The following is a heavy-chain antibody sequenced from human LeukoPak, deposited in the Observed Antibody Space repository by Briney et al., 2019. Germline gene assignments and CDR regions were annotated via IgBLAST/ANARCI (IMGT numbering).Heavy chain of an antibody. J-gene: IGHJ4*02. CDR3: ARGAAGYSYG. CDR1: GGSISSYY. D-gene: IGHD5-18*01. V-gene: IGHV4-59*01. CDR2: IYYSGST. Sequence: SETLSLTCTVSGGSISSYYWSWIRQPPGKGLEWIGHIYYSGSTNYNPSLKSRVTTSIDTSKNQFSLRLSSVTAADTAVYYCARGAAGYSYGWGQGTLVTVSS.